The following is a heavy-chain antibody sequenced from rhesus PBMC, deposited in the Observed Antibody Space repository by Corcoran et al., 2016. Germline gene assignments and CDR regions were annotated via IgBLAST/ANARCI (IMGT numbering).Heavy chain of an antibody. CDR2: IYVKSAIS. CDR1: GGSISGYCY. J-gene: IGHJ6*01. Sequence: VQRQQWGEGLVQPSENRSLTCAVHGGSISGYCYWSWLRQPQGRGLAWIGYIYVKSAISNATPSLNHRVTFSNATSNNQFSLKLSSVSAADTAVYYCAREDSSIDVGYYGVDSFGQGVVVTVAS. V-gene: IGHV4-73*01. CDR3: AREDSSIDVGYYGVDS. D-gene: IGHD6-19*01.